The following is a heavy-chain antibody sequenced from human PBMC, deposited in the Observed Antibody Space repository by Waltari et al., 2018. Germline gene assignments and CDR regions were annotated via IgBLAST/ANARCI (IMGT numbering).Heavy chain of an antibody. D-gene: IGHD3-3*01. CDR3: ARAREQNYDFWNGYSFYFDH. Sequence: QVQLVESGGGLVNPGGSLRLSCAASGFSFSDYYMTWIRQAPGKGWGWIAYIRSRDNIIYHADSVKGRFTISRDNAKNSLFLQTKSLRAEDTAVYFCARAREQNYDFWNGYSFYFDHWGQGALVTVSS. J-gene: IGHJ4*02. V-gene: IGHV3-11*01. CDR1: GFSFSDYY. CDR2: IRSRDNII.